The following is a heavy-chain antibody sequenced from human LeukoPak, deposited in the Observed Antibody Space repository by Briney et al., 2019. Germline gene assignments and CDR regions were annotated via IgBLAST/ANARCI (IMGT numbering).Heavy chain of an antibody. CDR1: GGSISSGSYY. J-gene: IGHJ5*02. CDR2: IYTSGST. CDR3: ARKEAAVRGVFDP. Sequence: SETLSLTCTVSGGSISSGSYYWSWIRQPAGKGLEWIGRIYTSGSTNYNPSLKSRVTISVDTSKNQFSLKLSSVTAADTAVYYCARKEAAVRGVFDPWGQGTLVTVSS. V-gene: IGHV4-61*02. D-gene: IGHD3-10*01.